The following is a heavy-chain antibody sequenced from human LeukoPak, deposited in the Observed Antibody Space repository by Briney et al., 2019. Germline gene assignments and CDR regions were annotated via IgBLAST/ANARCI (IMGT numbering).Heavy chain of an antibody. D-gene: IGHD3-16*01. J-gene: IGHJ4*02. V-gene: IGHV3-48*01. CDR1: GFTFSSYA. CDR3: ARGAGVPYYFDY. Sequence: PGGSLRLSCATSGFTFSSYAMSWVRQAPGKGLEWVSYITSGGSTVYYADSVKGRFTISRDNAKNSLYLQMNSLRAEDTAVYYCARGAGVPYYFDYWGQGTLVTVSS. CDR2: ITSGGSTV.